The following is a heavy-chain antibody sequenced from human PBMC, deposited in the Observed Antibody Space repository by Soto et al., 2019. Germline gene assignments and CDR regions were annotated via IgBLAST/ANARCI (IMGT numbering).Heavy chain of an antibody. CDR3: AKDPDYGDFYFDW. CDR1: GYTFTSYA. Sequence: GASVKVSCQASGYTFTSYAMHWVRQAPGQRLEWMGWINAGNGNTKYSQKFQGRVTITRDTSASTAYMELSSLRSEDTAVYYCAKDPDYGDFYFDWWGQGTLVTVSS. J-gene: IGHJ4*02. V-gene: IGHV1-3*01. CDR2: INAGNGNT. D-gene: IGHD4-17*01.